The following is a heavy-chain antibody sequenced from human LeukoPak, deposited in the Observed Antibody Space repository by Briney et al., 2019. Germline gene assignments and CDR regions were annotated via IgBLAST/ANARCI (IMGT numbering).Heavy chain of an antibody. V-gene: IGHV1-18*01. J-gene: IGHJ4*02. CDR2: ISAYNGNT. D-gene: IGHD3-3*01. Sequence: ASVKVSCKASGYTFTSYGISWVRQAPGQGLEWMGWISAYNGNTNYAQKLQGRVTMTTDTSTSTAYMELSSLRSEDTAVYYCHSGGYERNFKEFDYWGQGTLVTVSS. CDR3: HSGGYERNFKEFDY. CDR1: GYTFTSYG.